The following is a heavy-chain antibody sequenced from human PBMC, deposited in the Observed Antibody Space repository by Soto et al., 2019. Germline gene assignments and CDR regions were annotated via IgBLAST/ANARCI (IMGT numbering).Heavy chain of an antibody. CDR2: IIPIFGTA. CDR3: ARDSVAARPKDYCYYGMDV. J-gene: IGHJ6*02. D-gene: IGHD6-6*01. CDR1: GGTFSSYA. V-gene: IGHV1-69*13. Sequence: GASVKVSCKASGGTFSSYAISWVRQAPGQGLEWMGGIIPIFGTANYAQKFQGRVTITADESTSTAYMELSSLRSEDTAVYYCARDSVAARPKDYCYYGMDVWGQGTTVTVSS.